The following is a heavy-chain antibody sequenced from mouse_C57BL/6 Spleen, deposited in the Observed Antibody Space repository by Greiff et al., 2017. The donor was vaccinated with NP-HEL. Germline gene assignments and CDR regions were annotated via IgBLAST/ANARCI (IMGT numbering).Heavy chain of an antibody. CDR2: IYPGDGDT. J-gene: IGHJ2*01. V-gene: IGHV1-82*01. CDR1: GYAFSSSW. Sequence: QVQLQQSGPELVKPGASVKISCKASGYAFSSSWMNWVKQRPGKGLEWIGRIYPGDGDTNYNGKFKGKATLTADKSSSTAYMQLSSLTSEDSAVYFCARSTAYYSNYFDYWGQGTTLTVSS. CDR3: ARSTAYYSNYFDY. D-gene: IGHD2-5*01.